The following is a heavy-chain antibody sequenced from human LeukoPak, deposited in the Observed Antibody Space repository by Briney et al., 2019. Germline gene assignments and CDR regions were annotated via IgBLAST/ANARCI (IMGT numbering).Heavy chain of an antibody. J-gene: IGHJ4*02. Sequence: GGSLRLSCAASGFSFTDAWMKWVRQAPGKGLETVGRIKSKSDGGTTYYAAPVKGRFTISRDDSKNTLYLQMNSLKIEDTGVYYCTTDLGSDWGQGTLVTVSS. CDR1: GFSFTDAW. CDR2: IKSKSDGGTT. D-gene: IGHD1-26*01. V-gene: IGHV3-15*01. CDR3: TTDLGSD.